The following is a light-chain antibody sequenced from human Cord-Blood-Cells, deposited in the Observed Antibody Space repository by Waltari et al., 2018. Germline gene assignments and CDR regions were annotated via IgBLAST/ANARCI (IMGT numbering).Light chain of an antibody. J-gene: IGKJ5*01. CDR1: QSVLYSSNNTHY. CDR3: QQDCSAPIA. CDR2: WAS. V-gene: IGKV4-1*01. Sequence: DIVMTQSPDSLAVSLGERATINCKSSQSVLYSSNNTHYLAWYQQKPGQPPKLLIFWASTGESGVPDRFSRSGSGTEFTLTISSLQAEDVAVDYGQQDCSAPIAFGQGTRLGIK.